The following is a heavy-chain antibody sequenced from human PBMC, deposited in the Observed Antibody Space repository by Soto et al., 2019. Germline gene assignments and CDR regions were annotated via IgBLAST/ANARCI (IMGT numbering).Heavy chain of an antibody. CDR3: ALSRHYHDDSGRENYFDY. CDR2: IISMFGTP. V-gene: IGHV1-69*01. J-gene: IGHJ4*02. D-gene: IGHD3-22*01. Sequence: QVQLVQSGAEVKKPGSSVKVSCKASGGTFNRHAFSWVRQAPGQGLEWMGGIISMFGTPNYAQNFQGRVTITADESTNTAYMDLSSLTSQDTAVYYFALSRHYHDDSGRENYFDYWGQGTLVTVSS. CDR1: GGTFNRHA.